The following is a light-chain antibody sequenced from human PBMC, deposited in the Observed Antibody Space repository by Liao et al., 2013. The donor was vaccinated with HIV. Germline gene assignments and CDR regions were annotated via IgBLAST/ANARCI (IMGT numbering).Light chain of an antibody. CDR3: QAWDSSTALYT. CDR2: EDT. J-gene: IGLJ1*01. CDR1: GLGDKY. Sequence: SYEMTQPPSVSVSPGQTASVTCSGDGLGDKYVSWYQQRPGHSPILVIYEDTKRPSGIPERFSGSNSGNTATLTISGTQAMDEADYYCQAWDSSTALYTFGTGTKVTVL. V-gene: IGLV3-1*01.